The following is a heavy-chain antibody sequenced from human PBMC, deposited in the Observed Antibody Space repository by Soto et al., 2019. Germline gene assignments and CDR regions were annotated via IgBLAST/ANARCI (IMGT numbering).Heavy chain of an antibody. J-gene: IGHJ4*02. CDR2: ISYSGSS. D-gene: IGHD2-2*01. Sequence: QVQLQESGPGLVKPSQTLSLTCTVSGGSNIRDGYYWSWIRQHPGKGLEWMAYISYSGSSYSNPSLKSPVTISADTSKNQFSLRLTSVTAADTAVYFCARATPAGSADFWGQGTLVTVSS. CDR3: ARATPAGSADF. CDR1: GGSNIRDGYY. V-gene: IGHV4-31*01.